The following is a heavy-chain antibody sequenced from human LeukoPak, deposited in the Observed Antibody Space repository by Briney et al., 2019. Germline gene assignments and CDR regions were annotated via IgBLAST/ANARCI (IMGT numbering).Heavy chain of an antibody. CDR2: IYYTGSA. V-gene: IGHV4-59*01. CDR3: ARAPTWDGGDY. CDR1: GASINSYY. J-gene: IGHJ4*02. D-gene: IGHD4-23*01. Sequence: SETLSLTCSVSGASINSYYWSWIRQPPGKGLEWIGYIYYTGSANYNPSLKSRVSISVDTSKNQFSLKLSSVTAADTAVYYCARAPTWDGGDYWGQGILVTVSS.